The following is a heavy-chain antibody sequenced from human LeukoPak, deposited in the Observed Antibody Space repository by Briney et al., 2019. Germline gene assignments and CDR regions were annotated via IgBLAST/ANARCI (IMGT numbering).Heavy chain of an antibody. D-gene: IGHD2-2*01. CDR3: ASTPFSSSSY. J-gene: IGHJ4*02. V-gene: IGHV3-74*01. CDR2: ISSDGSST. CDR1: GFTFSNYW. Sequence: GGSLRLSCAASGFTFSNYWMRWVRQPPGKGLVWVSRISSDGSSTNYADSVKGRFTISRDNAKNTLYLQMSSLRAEDTAVYYCASTPFSSSSYWGQGTLVTVSS.